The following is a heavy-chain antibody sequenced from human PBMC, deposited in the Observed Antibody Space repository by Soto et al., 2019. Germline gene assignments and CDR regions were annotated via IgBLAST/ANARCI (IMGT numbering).Heavy chain of an antibody. CDR2: ISTYNGNT. CDR1: GYTFTSYG. V-gene: IGHV1-18*01. J-gene: IGHJ4*02. CDR3: AREMVRGVGFDY. Sequence: QVQLVQSGAEVKKPGASVKVSCKASGYTFTSYGISWVRQAPGQGLEWMGWISTYNGNTKYAQKLQGRVTMTTDKSTSTGDMELRSLRSDGTGVFFSAREMVRGVGFDYWGQGTPVTLSS. D-gene: IGHD3-10*01.